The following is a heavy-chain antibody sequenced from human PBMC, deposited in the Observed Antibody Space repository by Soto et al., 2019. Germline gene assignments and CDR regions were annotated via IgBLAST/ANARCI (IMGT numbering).Heavy chain of an antibody. CDR3: ARILVPIAFDI. CDR1: GYSFTSYW. Sequence: GESLKISCKGSGYSFTSYWIGWVPQMPGKGLEWMGIIYPDDSDTRYSPSFQGQVTISADKSISTAYLQWSSLKASDTAMYYCARILVPIAFDIWGQGTMVTVSS. CDR2: IYPDDSDT. J-gene: IGHJ3*02. V-gene: IGHV5-51*01.